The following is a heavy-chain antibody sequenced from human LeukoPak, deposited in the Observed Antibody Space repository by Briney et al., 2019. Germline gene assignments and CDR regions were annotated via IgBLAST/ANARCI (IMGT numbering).Heavy chain of an antibody. Sequence: PSETLSLTCTVSGGSISHYYWSWIRQSPGKGLEWIGYIYYSGTTIYNPTLKSRVTISVDTSRNQFSLQLRSVTAAHTAVYYCAREDPQTTVPEGMDVWGQGTTVIVSS. V-gene: IGHV4-59*01. D-gene: IGHD4-17*01. CDR1: GGSISHYY. CDR2: IYYSGTT. CDR3: AREDPQTTVPEGMDV. J-gene: IGHJ6*02.